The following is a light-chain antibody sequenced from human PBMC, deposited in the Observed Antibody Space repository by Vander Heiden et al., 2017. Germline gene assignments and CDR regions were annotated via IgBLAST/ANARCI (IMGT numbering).Light chain of an antibody. Sequence: QSALTQPRSVSGSPGQSVTIACTGTSSDVGGYNYVSWSQQHPGKAPKLIIYDVTKRPSGVPDRFSGSKSGNTASLSISGLQAEDEADYYCCSYAGPYTWVFGGGTKLTVL. V-gene: IGLV2-11*01. CDR1: SSDVGGYNY. CDR2: DVT. J-gene: IGLJ3*02. CDR3: CSYAGPYTWV.